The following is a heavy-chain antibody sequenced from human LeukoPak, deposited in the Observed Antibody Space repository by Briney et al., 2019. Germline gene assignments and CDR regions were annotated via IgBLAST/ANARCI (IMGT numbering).Heavy chain of an antibody. CDR3: ASWGDYYGSGSYYLFDP. D-gene: IGHD3-10*01. CDR1: GGSISSYY. CDR2: IYYSGST. J-gene: IGHJ5*02. V-gene: IGHV4-59*01. Sequence: PSETLSLTCTVSGGSISSYYWSWIRQPPGKGLEWIGYIYYSGSTNYNPSLKSRVTISVDTSKNQFSLKLSSVTAADTAVYYCASWGDYYGSGSYYLFDPWGQGTLVTVSS.